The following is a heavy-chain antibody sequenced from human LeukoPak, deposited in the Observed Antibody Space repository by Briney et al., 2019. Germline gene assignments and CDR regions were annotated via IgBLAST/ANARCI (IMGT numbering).Heavy chain of an antibody. CDR2: ISWNSGSI. D-gene: IGHD3-3*01. J-gene: IGHJ4*02. CDR1: GFTFDDYA. V-gene: IGHV3-9*03. Sequence: PGRSLRLSCAASGFTFDDYAMHWVRQAPGKGLEGVSGISWNSGSIGYADSVKGRFTISRDNAKNSLYLQMNSLRAEDMALYYCAKDSSIFGDAGYFDYWGQGTLVTVSS. CDR3: AKDSSIFGDAGYFDY.